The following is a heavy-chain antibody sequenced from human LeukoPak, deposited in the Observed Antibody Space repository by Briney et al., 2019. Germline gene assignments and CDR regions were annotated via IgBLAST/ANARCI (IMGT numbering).Heavy chain of an antibody. CDR1: GGSISSGDYY. V-gene: IGHV4-30-4*02. D-gene: IGHD6-19*01. CDR3: ARVPLVAVAFDY. Sequence: SDTLSLTCTVSGGSISSGDYYWSWIRQPPGKGLEWIGYIYYSGSTYYNPSLKSRVTISVDTSKNQFSLTLSSVTAADTAVYYCARVPLVAVAFDYWGQGTLVTVSS. J-gene: IGHJ4*02. CDR2: IYYSGST.